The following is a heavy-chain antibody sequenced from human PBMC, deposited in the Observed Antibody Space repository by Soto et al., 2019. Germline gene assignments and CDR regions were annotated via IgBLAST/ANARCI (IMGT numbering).Heavy chain of an antibody. CDR3: ARLLAGGNYYYYGMDV. CDR1: GGSISSSSYY. V-gene: IGHV4-39*01. CDR2: IYYSGST. J-gene: IGHJ6*02. D-gene: IGHD3-16*01. Sequence: QLQLQESGPGLVKPSEPLSLTCTVSGGSISSSSYYWGWIRQPPGKGLEWIWSIYYSGSTYYNPSLKSRVTIAVDMSKNQFSLKLSSVTAADTAVYYGARLLAGGNYYYYGMDVWGQGTTVTVYS.